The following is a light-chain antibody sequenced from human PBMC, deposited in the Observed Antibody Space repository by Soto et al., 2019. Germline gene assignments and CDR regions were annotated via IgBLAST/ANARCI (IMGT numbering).Light chain of an antibody. J-gene: IGLJ2*01. CDR1: SSDVGSYNL. Sequence: QSALTQPASVSGSPGQSITISCTGTSSDVGSYNLVSWYQQHPGKAPKLMIYEGSKRPSGVSNRVSGSKSGNTASLTISGLQAEDEAAYYCCSYAGSSTYVVFGGGTQLTVL. CDR2: EGS. CDR3: CSYAGSSTYVV. V-gene: IGLV2-23*01.